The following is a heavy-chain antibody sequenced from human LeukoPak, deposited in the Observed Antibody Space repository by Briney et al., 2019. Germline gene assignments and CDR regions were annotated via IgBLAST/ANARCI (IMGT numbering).Heavy chain of an antibody. V-gene: IGHV1-18*04. CDR2: ISAYNGNT. D-gene: IGHD2-15*01. J-gene: IGHJ4*02. Sequence: ASVKVSCKASGYTFTGYYMHWVRQAPGQGLEWMGWISAYNGNTNYAQKLQGRVTMTTDTSTSTAYMELRRLRSDDTAVYYCARDLWRYCSGGSCYSSMVYWGQGTLVTVSS. CDR1: GYTFTGYY. CDR3: ARDLWRYCSGGSCYSSMVY.